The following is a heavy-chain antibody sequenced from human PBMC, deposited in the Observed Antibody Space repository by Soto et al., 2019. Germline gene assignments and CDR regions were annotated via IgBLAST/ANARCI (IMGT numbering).Heavy chain of an antibody. Sequence: LRLSCAASGFTFSSYAMSWVRQAPGKGLEWVSAISGSGGSTYYADSVKGRFTISRDNAKNSLYLQMNSLRAEDTAVYYCARRQYGDSPYFPWGQGTLAPVS. D-gene: IGHD4-17*01. CDR3: ARRQYGDSPYFP. CDR2: ISGSGGST. V-gene: IGHV3-23*01. CDR1: GFTFSSYA. J-gene: IGHJ5*02.